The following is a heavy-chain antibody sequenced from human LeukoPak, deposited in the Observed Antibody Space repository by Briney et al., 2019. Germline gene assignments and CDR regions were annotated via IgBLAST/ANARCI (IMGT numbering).Heavy chain of an antibody. CDR1: GGSINSYY. J-gene: IGHJ4*02. V-gene: IGHV4-59*01. D-gene: IGHD3-9*01. Sequence: PSETLSLTCTVSGGSINSYYWSWIRQPPGKGLEWIGYIYYSGSTNYNPSLKSRVTISVDTSKNQFSLKLSSVTAADTAVYYCARNEGNDWLLNYWGQGTLVTVSS. CDR3: ARNEGNDWLLNY. CDR2: IYYSGST.